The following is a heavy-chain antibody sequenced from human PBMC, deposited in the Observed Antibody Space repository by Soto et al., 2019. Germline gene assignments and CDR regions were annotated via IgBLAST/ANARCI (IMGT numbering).Heavy chain of an antibody. Sequence: QVQLVQSGAEVKKPGASMKVSCKASGYTFTTYGMSWVRQAPGQGLDWMGWISTYNRNTKYAERLQGRVPMTTDTTPSTAFLELKSRTTDGTAVSFCVSGLTDDDDDSDNYFLDEWGQRALVTVAS. D-gene: IGHD3-22*01. CDR3: VSGLTDDDDDSDNYFLDE. V-gene: IGHV1-18*01. CDR2: ISTYNRNT. J-gene: IGHJ4*02. CDR1: GYTFTTYG.